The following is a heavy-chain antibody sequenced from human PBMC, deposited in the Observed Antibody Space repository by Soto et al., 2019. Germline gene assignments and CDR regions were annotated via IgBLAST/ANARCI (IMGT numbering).Heavy chain of an antibody. CDR3: VRDRRGKGPGWFDV. D-gene: IGHD6-13*01. Sequence: EMQLVESGGGLVQPGGPLRLPCAASGFPFRSNKMNWVRQAPGKGLEGISYISSGGSSIYNADSVKGRFTISRDNANNSLFLQMNSLRADDTAVYYCVRDRRGKGPGWFDVWGQGTLVTVSS. V-gene: IGHV3-48*03. J-gene: IGHJ5*02. CDR2: ISSGGSSI. CDR1: GFPFRSNK.